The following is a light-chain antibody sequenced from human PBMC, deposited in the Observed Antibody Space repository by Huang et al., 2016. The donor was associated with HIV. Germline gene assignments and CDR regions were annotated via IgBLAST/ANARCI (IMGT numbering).Light chain of an antibody. CDR3: HQYYTTRQT. J-gene: IGKJ1*01. V-gene: IGKV4-1*01. CDR1: PSVFNTSNGKNY. Sequence: DIVVTQSPVSLALSLGERPAINCTSSPSVFNTSNGKNYLSWYQLKSGQPPKLLIYWSSTRASVGPDRFSGSGSATDFTLTISYLQAEDVAVYYCHQYYTTRQTFGQGTKL. CDR2: WSS.